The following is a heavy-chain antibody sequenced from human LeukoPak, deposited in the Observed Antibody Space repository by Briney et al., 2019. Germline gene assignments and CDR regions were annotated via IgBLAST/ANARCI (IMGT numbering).Heavy chain of an antibody. CDR1: GFTFSTYW. CDR2: IQQDGSEK. Sequence: GGSLRLSCAASGFTFSTYWMSWVRQAPGKGLEWVANIQQDGSEKYYVDSVKGRFTISRDNAKNSLYLQMSSLRAEDTAMYYCARDRIAVAATETSFDYWGQGTLVTVSS. V-gene: IGHV3-7*01. J-gene: IGHJ4*02. D-gene: IGHD6-19*01. CDR3: ARDRIAVAATETSFDY.